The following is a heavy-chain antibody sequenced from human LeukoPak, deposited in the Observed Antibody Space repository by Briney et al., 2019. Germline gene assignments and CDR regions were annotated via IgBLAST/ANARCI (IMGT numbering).Heavy chain of an antibody. V-gene: IGHV3-48*01. CDR1: GFTFSTYS. J-gene: IGHJ6*02. CDR3: ARGSVAVAGTSHYYGLDV. D-gene: IGHD6-19*01. Sequence: GGSLRLSCAASGFTFSTYSMNWVRQAPGKGLEWISYINSGGTSIYYADSVKARFTISRDNAKNSLYLQMNSLRAEDTAVYYCARGSVAVAGTSHYYGLDVWGQGTTVTVSS. CDR2: INSGGTSI.